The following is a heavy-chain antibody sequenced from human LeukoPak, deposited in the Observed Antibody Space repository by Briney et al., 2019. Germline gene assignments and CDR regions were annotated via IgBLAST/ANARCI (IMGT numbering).Heavy chain of an antibody. CDR3: ARVGYEWELQFDY. D-gene: IGHD1-26*01. J-gene: IGHJ4*02. V-gene: IGHV1-69*05. CDR2: IIPIFGSA. CDR1: GVTFNNYA. Sequence: SAKDFFKASGVTFNNYAISWVRQAPGQGLEWMGEIIPIFGSANYAQKFPSTVTITTHESPRTPYTELSSPRSDGTAVYYCARVGYEWELQFDYWGQGTLVTVSS.